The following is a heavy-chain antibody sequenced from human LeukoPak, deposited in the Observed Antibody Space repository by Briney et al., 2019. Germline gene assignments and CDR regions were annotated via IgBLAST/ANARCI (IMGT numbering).Heavy chain of an antibody. CDR3: AKTNPGYCSGGSCYSGEFDY. CDR1: GFTFSSYG. CDR2: ISYDGSNK. V-gene: IGHV3-30*18. D-gene: IGHD2-15*01. Sequence: GGSLRLSCAASGFTFSSYGMHWVRQAPGKGLEWVAVISYDGSNKYYADSVKGRFTISRDNSKNTLYLQMNSLRAEDTAVYYCAKTNPGYCSGGSCYSGEFDYWGQGTLVTVSS. J-gene: IGHJ4*02.